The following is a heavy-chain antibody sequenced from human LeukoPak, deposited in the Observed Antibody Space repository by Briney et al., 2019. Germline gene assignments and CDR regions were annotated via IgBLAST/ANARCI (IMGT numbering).Heavy chain of an antibody. D-gene: IGHD5-24*01. CDR3: AKDLQETSSSYYFDY. Sequence: GGSLRLSCAASGFTFCSYGMHWVRQAPGKGLEWVAFIRYDGSNKYYADSVKGRFTISRDNSKNTLYLQMNSLRAEDTAVYYCAKDLQETSSSYYFDYWGQGTLVTVSS. J-gene: IGHJ4*02. V-gene: IGHV3-30*02. CDR2: IRYDGSNK. CDR1: GFTFCSYG.